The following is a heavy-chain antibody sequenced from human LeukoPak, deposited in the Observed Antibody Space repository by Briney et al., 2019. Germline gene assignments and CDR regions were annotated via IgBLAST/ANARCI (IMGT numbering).Heavy chain of an antibody. CDR2: ISSSSSYI. Sequence: GGSLRLSCAASGFTFSSYSMNWVRQAPGKGLEWVSSISSSSSYIYYADSVEGRFTISRDNAKNSLYLQMNSLRAEDTAVYYCARIDDYYGSGSSLDYWGQGTLVTVSS. V-gene: IGHV3-21*01. CDR1: GFTFSSYS. J-gene: IGHJ4*02. D-gene: IGHD3-10*01. CDR3: ARIDDYYGSGSSLDY.